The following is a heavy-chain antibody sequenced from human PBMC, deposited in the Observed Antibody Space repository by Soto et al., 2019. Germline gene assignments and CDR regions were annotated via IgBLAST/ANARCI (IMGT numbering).Heavy chain of an antibody. V-gene: IGHV3-30-3*01. D-gene: IGHD5-18*01. CDR2: ISYDGSNK. CDR1: GFTFSSYA. CDR3: ARDGGYSYGYEFDY. J-gene: IGHJ4*02. Sequence: SLRLSCAASGFTFSSYAMHWVRQAPGKGLEWVAVISYDGSNKYYADSVKGRFTISRDNSKNTLYLQMNSLRAEDTAVYYCARDGGYSYGYEFDYWGQGTLVTVSS.